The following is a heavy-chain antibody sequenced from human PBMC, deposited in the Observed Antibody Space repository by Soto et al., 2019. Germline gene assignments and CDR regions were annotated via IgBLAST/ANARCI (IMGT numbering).Heavy chain of an antibody. CDR3: ARGPQIIYDFWIGYYRGAFDI. J-gene: IGHJ3*02. CDR1: GYTFTIYY. Sequence: ASVKVSCKASGYTFTIYYIYWVRQAPGQGLEWMGIINPSGDSTSYAQKFQGRLTMTRDTSTTTVYMELSSLRSEDTAVYYCARGPQIIYDFWIGYYRGAFDIWGQGTMVTVSS. D-gene: IGHD3-3*01. V-gene: IGHV1-46*01. CDR2: INPSGDST.